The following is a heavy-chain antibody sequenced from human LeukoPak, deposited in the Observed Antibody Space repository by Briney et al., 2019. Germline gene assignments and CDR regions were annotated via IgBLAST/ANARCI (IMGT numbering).Heavy chain of an antibody. J-gene: IGHJ5*02. Sequence: ASVKVSCKASGYTFTGYYMHWVRQAPGQGLECMGRINPNSGGTNYAQKFQGRVTMTRDTSISTAYMELSRLRSDDTAVYYCAILTPGYSSSWYNWFDPWGQGTLVTVSS. D-gene: IGHD6-13*01. CDR2: INPNSGGT. CDR3: AILTPGYSSSWYNWFDP. CDR1: GYTFTGYY. V-gene: IGHV1-2*06.